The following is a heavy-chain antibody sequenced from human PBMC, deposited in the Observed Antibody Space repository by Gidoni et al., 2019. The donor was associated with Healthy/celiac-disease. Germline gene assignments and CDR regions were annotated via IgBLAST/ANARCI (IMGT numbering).Heavy chain of an antibody. J-gene: IGHJ5*02. CDR2: IYYSGST. CDR1: GGSISSSSYY. Sequence: QLQLQESGPGLLKPSETLSLTCTVSGGSISSSSYYWGWIRQPPGKGLEWIGSIYYSGSTYYNPSLKSRVTISVDTSKNQFSLKLSSVTAADTAVYYCARHGSSSDWFDPWGQGTLVTVSS. V-gene: IGHV4-39*01. D-gene: IGHD6-13*01. CDR3: ARHGSSSDWFDP.